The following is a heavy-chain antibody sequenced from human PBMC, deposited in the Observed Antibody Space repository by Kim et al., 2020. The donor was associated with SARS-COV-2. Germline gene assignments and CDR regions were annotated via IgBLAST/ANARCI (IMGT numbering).Heavy chain of an antibody. CDR3: ARDRQRAGTGVDS. V-gene: IGHV6-1*01. J-gene: IGHJ4*02. Sequence: YALSLKGRITISNDTFKNQFSLQLNSMTAEDTAVYYCARDRQRAGTGVDSWGQGTLVTVSS. D-gene: IGHD1-1*01.